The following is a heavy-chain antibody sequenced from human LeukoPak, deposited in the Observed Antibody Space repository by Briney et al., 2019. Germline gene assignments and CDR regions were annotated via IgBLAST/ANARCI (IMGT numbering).Heavy chain of an antibody. V-gene: IGHV4-34*01. CDR1: GGSFSTYY. Sequence: PSETLPLTCAVSGGSFSTYYWSWIRQPPGKGLEWIGEINHSGSTNYNPSLTGRVTISVDTSKSQFSLKLSSVTAADTAVYYCARGGFYCGGDCYVDYWGQGTLVTVSS. CDR3: ARGGFYCGGDCYVDY. J-gene: IGHJ4*02. CDR2: INHSGST. D-gene: IGHD2-21*02.